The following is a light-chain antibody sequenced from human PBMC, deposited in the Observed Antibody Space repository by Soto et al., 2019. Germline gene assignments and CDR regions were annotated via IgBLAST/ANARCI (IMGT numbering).Light chain of an antibody. CDR3: QQSYRTTHT. Sequence: DIQMTQSPSSLSASVGDRVTITCRASQGVSGYLLWYQQRQGRAPKLLIYAASNLLSGVPSRLSGSGSGANFTLTITSLQPEDVATYYCQQSYRTTHTFGQGTKVETK. V-gene: IGKV1-39*01. CDR2: AAS. CDR1: QGVSGY. J-gene: IGKJ2*01.